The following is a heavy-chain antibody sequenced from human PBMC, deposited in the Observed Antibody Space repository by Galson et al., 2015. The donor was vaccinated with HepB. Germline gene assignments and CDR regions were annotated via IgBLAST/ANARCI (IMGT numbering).Heavy chain of an antibody. CDR3: ARDGASSSCLRY. V-gene: IGHV3-21*01. CDR2: ISSSSSYI. J-gene: IGHJ4*02. CDR1: GFTFSSYS. D-gene: IGHD6-13*01. Sequence: SLRLSCAASGFTFSSYSMNWVRQAPGKGLEWVSSISSSSSYIYYADSVKGRFTISRDNAKNSLYLQMNSLRAEDTAVYYCARDGASSSCLRYWGQGTLVTVSS.